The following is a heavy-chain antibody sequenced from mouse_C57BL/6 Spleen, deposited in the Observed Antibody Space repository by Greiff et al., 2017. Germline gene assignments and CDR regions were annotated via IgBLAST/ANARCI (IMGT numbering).Heavy chain of an antibody. CDR2: IDPETGGT. J-gene: IGHJ2*01. CDR3: TRSGAVVYYFDY. V-gene: IGHV1-15*01. Sequence: QVQLQQSGAELVRPGASVTLSCKASGYTFTDYEMHWVKQTPVHGLEWIGAIDPETGGTAYNQKFKGKAILTADKSSSTAYMELRSLTSEDSAVDYCTRSGAVVYYFDYWGQGTTLTVSS. CDR1: GYTFTDYE. D-gene: IGHD1-1*01.